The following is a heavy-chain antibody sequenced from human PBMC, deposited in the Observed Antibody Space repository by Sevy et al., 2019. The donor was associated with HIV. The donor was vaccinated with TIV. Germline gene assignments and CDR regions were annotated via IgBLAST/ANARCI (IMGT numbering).Heavy chain of an antibody. CDR2: ISWNSGSI. CDR1: GFTFDDYA. V-gene: IGHV3-9*01. J-gene: IGHJ4*02. D-gene: IGHD3-10*01. CDR3: AKDWDGSGSYYAFDY. Sequence: SLRLSCAASGFTFDDYAMHWVRQAPGKGLEWVSGISWNSGSIGYADSVKGRFTISRDNAKNSLYLQMNSLRAEDTALYYCAKDWDGSGSYYAFDYWGQGTLVTVSS.